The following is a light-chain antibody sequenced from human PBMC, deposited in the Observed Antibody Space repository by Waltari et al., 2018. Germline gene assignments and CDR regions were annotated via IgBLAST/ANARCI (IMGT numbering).Light chain of an antibody. CDR1: QTIYNS. CDR3: QQSYTLPYT. V-gene: IGKV1-39*01. J-gene: IGKJ2*01. CDR2: DTS. Sequence: DIQMTQSPSPLSASVGDRVTITCRASQTIYNSLNWYQHKPGKAPKLLISDTSTLQSGVPSRFSGRGSGTEFTLTISRLQPEDFGTYYCQQSYTLPYTFGQGTKL.